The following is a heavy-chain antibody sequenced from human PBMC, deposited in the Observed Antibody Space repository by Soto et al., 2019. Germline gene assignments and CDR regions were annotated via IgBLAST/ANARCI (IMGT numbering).Heavy chain of an antibody. CDR2: ISWNSGDI. J-gene: IGHJ6*02. CDR1: GFTFDDYA. CDR3: AKDAIHGLFLYTYGAGGKDV. D-gene: IGHD5-18*01. Sequence: GGSLILSCAASGFTFDDYAMHWVRLAPGKGLEWVSGISWNSGDIYYADSVKGRFTISRDNAKNSLYLQMNSLRPDDTAMYYCAKDAIHGLFLYTYGAGGKDVWDQATALSVPS. V-gene: IGHV3-9*01.